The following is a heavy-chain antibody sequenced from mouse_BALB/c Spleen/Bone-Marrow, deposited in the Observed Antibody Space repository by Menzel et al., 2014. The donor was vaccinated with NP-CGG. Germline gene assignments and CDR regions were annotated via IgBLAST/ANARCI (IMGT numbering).Heavy chain of an antibody. J-gene: IGHJ3*01. CDR1: GFNIKDTY. V-gene: IGHV14-3*02. Sequence: EVQLQQSGAELVKPGASVKLSCTASGFNIKDTYMHWVKRRPEQGLEWIGRIDPANGNTKYDPKFQGKATITADTSSNTAYLQLSSLTSEDTAVYYCARRELGRAWFAYWGQGTLVTVSA. D-gene: IGHD4-1*01. CDR2: IDPANGNT. CDR3: ARRELGRAWFAY.